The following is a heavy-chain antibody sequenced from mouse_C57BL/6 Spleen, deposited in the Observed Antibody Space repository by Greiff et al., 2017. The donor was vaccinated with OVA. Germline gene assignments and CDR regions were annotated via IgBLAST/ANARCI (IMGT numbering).Heavy chain of an antibody. Sequence: EVKLMESGGGLVKPGGSLKLSCAASGFTFSDYGMHWVRQAPEKGLEWVAYISSGSSTIYYADTVKGRFTISRDNATNTLFLQMTSLRSEDTAMYYCAKRSGITPMDYWGQGTSVTVSS. CDR2: ISSGSSTI. V-gene: IGHV5-17*01. J-gene: IGHJ4*01. CDR1: GFTFSDYG. CDR3: AKRSGITPMDY. D-gene: IGHD1-1*01.